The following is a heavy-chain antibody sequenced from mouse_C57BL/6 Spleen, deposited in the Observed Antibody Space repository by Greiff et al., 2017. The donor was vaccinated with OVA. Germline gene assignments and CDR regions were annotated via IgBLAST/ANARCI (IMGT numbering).Heavy chain of an antibody. Sequence: EVQLQQSGPELVKPGASVQMSCTASGYTFTDYNMHWVKQSHGKSLEWIGYINPNNGGTSYNQKFKGKATLTVNKSSSTAYMELRSLTSEDSAVYYCAPYYDTFDYWGQGTTLTVSS. V-gene: IGHV1-22*01. D-gene: IGHD2-4*01. CDR3: APYYDTFDY. CDR1: GYTFTDYN. CDR2: INPNNGGT. J-gene: IGHJ2*01.